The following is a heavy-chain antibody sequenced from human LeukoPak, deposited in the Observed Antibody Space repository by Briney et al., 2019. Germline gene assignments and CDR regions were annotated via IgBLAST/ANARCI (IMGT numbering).Heavy chain of an antibody. CDR3: AKYYYDSSYYFDY. V-gene: IGHV3-23*01. Sequence: GGSLRLSCAASGFTFSSYAMSCVRQAPGKGLEWVSAISGSGGSTYYADSVKGRFTISRDNSKNTLYLQMNSLRAEDTAVYYCAKYYYDSSYYFDYWGQGTLVTVSS. J-gene: IGHJ4*02. CDR1: GFTFSSYA. D-gene: IGHD3-22*01. CDR2: ISGSGGST.